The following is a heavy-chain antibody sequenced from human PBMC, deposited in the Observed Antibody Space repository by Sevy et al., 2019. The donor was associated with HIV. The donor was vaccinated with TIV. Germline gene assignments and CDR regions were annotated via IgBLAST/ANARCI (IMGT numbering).Heavy chain of an antibody. D-gene: IGHD3-3*01. J-gene: IGHJ4*02. CDR1: GFTFSSYS. CDR3: ARGGQRISLYG. CDR2: ISSSSSYI. Sequence: GGSLRLSCAASGFTFSSYSMNWVRQAPGKGLEWVSSISSSSSYIYYADSVKGRFTISRDNAKNSLYLQMNSLRAEDKVVYYCARGGQRISLYGWGQGTLVTVSS. V-gene: IGHV3-21*01.